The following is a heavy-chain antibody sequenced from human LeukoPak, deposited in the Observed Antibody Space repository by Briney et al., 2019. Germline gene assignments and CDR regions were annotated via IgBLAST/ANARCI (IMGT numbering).Heavy chain of an antibody. J-gene: IGHJ2*01. D-gene: IGHD2-21*01. CDR3: ARDIGTSYCGGDCPGGYFDL. CDR2: IIPIFGTA. Sequence: GASVKVSCKASGGTFSSYAISWVRQAPGQGLEWMGGIIPIFGTANYAQKFQGRVTITTDESTSTAYMELSSLRSEDTAVYYCARDIGTSYCGGDCPGGYFDLWGRGTLVTVSS. V-gene: IGHV1-69*05. CDR1: GGTFSSYA.